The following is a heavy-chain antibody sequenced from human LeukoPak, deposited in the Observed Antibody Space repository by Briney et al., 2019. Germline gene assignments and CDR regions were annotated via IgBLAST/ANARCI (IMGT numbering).Heavy chain of an antibody. CDR2: IKQDGSEK. CDR3: ARDRGGAYDFWSGYYTGYFDY. CDR1: GFTFSSYW. V-gene: IGHV3-7*01. J-gene: IGHJ4*02. Sequence: GGSLRLSCAASGFTFSSYWMSWVRQAPGKGLEWVANIKQDGSEKYYVDSVKGRFTISRDNAKNSLYLQMNSLRAEDTAVFYCARDRGGAYDFWSGYYTGYFDYWGQGTLVTVSS. D-gene: IGHD3-3*01.